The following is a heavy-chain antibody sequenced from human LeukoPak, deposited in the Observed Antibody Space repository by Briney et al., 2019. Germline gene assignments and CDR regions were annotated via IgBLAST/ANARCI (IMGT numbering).Heavy chain of an antibody. V-gene: IGHV4-31*03. CDR1: GGSISSDGCY. D-gene: IGHD4-17*01. CDR3: ARVLRSTLDY. CDR2: IYYSGIT. J-gene: IGHJ4*02. Sequence: SETLSLTCTVSGGSISSDGCYWSWIRQHPGKGLEWIGFIYYSGITYYNPSLESRLTISVDTSKNQFSLKLSSVTAADTAVYYCARVLRSTLDYWGQGTLVSVSS.